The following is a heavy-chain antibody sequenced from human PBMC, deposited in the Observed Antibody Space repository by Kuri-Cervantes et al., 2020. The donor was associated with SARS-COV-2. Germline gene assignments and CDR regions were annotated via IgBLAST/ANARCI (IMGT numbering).Heavy chain of an antibody. J-gene: IGHJ5*02. CDR2: VSNTGSA. CDR3: ARVINWFGP. CDR1: GDSVNIYY. Sequence: SETLSLTCTVSGDSVNIYYWTWIRQPPGKGLEWIAYVSNTGSATYNPSLKGRVTMSLDTSKNQFSLKLRSVTAADTAVYYCARVINWFGPWGQGRQVTVSS. V-gene: IGHV4-59*02.